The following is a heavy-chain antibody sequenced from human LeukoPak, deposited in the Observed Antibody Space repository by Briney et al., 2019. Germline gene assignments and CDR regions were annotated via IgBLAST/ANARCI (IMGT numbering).Heavy chain of an antibody. CDR2: IKADGSEK. CDR1: GFPFSSYW. V-gene: IGHV3-7*01. CDR3: ARDALADYFDY. Sequence: GGSLRLSCVASGFPFSSYWMNWVRLAPGKGLEWVANIKADGSEKYYIDSVKGRFTISRDNAKNSVYLQMNSLRAEDTAVYYCARDALADYFDYWGQGTLVTVSS. J-gene: IGHJ4*02. D-gene: IGHD1-1*01.